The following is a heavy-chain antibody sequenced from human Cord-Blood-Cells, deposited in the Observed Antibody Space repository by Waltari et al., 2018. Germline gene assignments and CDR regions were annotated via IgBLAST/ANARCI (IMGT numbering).Heavy chain of an antibody. D-gene: IGHD2-2*01. CDR2: IIPIFGTA. V-gene: IGHV1-69*01. CDR3: ARDQNTDCSSTSCYYYYGMDV. CDR1: GGTFSSYA. Sequence: QVQLVQSGAEVKKPGSSVKVSCKASGGTFSSYAISWVRQAPGQGLEWMGGIIPIFGTANYAQKFQGRVTITADESTSTAYMELSSLRSEDTAVYYCARDQNTDCSSTSCYYYYGMDVWGQGTTVTVSS. J-gene: IGHJ6*02.